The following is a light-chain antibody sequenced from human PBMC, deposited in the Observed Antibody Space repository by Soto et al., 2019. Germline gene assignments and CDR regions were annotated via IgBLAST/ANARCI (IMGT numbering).Light chain of an antibody. V-gene: IGKV1-5*01. CDR2: DVS. CDR3: QSYRNFSWT. CDR1: QSVSAW. J-gene: IGKJ1*01. Sequence: DIQMTQSPSILSASVGDSVTITCRASQSVSAWLAWYQQKPGKAPKFLMYDVSSLESGVSSRFSGTGSGTEFTLTIDSLQSDDFATYYCQSYRNFSWTFGQGTKVEVK.